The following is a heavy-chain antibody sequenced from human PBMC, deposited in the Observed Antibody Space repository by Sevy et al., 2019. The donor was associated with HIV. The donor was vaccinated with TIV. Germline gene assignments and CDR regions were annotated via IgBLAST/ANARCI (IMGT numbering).Heavy chain of an antibody. Sequence: GGSLRLSCAASGFTFSSYGMHWVRQAPGKGLEWVAVISYDGSNKYYADSVKGRITISRDNSKNTLYLQMNSLRAEDTAVYYCAKLMDDYIWGSYRSGKGYFQHWGQGTLVTVSS. CDR3: AKLMDDYIWGSYRSGKGYFQH. J-gene: IGHJ1*01. V-gene: IGHV3-30*18. D-gene: IGHD3-16*02. CDR2: ISYDGSNK. CDR1: GFTFSSYG.